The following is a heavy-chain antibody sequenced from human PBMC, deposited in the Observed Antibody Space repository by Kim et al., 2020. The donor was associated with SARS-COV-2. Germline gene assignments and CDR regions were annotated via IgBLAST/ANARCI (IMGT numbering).Heavy chain of an antibody. CDR2: IIHSGST. D-gene: IGHD1-26*01. CDR1: GGFFSASC. Sequence: LESWALRGAVYGGFFSASCCCWFGLLSGPVDWWIGEIIHSGSTNYNPSLKSRVTISVDTSKNQFSLKLSSVTAADTAVYYCARIIPLGANYYYYGMDVWGQGTTVTVSS. CDR3: ARIIPLGANYYYYGMDV. V-gene: IGHV4-34*12. J-gene: IGHJ6*02.